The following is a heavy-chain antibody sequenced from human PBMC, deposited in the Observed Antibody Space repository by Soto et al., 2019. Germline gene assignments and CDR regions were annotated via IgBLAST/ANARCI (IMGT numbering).Heavy chain of an antibody. V-gene: IGHV4-59*01. CDR1: GGSLSTYF. CDR3: ARDREHTHGRAFAF. J-gene: IGHJ4*02. CDR2: VYDRGSST. Sequence: SETLSLTCAVFGGSLSTYFSSWFRRPPGKGLEWIGHVYDRGSSTKYNPSLKSRVTISLDTSKNQVSLILTSVTAADTAVYFCARDREHTHGRAFAFWGRGAQVTVSS.